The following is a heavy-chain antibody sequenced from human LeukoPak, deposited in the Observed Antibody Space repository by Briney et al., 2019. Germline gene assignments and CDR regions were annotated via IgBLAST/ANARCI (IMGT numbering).Heavy chain of an antibody. Sequence: GASVKVSCKASGYTFTGFHMHWVRQAPGQGLEWMGWINPNSGGTNYAQKFQGRVTMTRDTSISTAYMELSRLRSDDTAVYYCAREYSSGWYLDYWGQGTLVTVSS. CDR2: INPNSGGT. CDR3: AREYSSGWYLDY. CDR1: GYTFTGFH. D-gene: IGHD6-19*01. V-gene: IGHV1-2*02. J-gene: IGHJ4*02.